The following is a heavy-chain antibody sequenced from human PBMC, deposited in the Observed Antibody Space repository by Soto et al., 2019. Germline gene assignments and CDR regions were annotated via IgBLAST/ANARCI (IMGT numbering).Heavy chain of an antibody. CDR2: ISGSGGST. CDR1: GFTFSSYA. Sequence: GGSLRLSCAASGFTFSSYAMSWVRQAPGKGLEWVSAISGSGGSTYYADSVKGRFTISRDNSKNTLYLQMNSLGAEDTAVYYCAKDSWHYDILTGYAEGWYYYYMDVWGKGTTVTVSS. D-gene: IGHD3-9*01. CDR3: AKDSWHYDILTGYAEGWYYYYMDV. J-gene: IGHJ6*03. V-gene: IGHV3-23*01.